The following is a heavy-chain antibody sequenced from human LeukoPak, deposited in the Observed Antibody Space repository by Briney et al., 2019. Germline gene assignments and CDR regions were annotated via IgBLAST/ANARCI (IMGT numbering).Heavy chain of an antibody. CDR3: ASRTIFGVVPLKYYGMDV. Sequence: GGSLRLSCAASGFTFSSYSMNWVRQAPGKGLEWVSYISSSSSTIYYADSVKGRFTISRDNSKNTLYLQMNSLRAEDTAVYYCASRTIFGVVPLKYYGMDVWGQGTTVTVSS. V-gene: IGHV3-48*01. CDR2: ISSSSSTI. J-gene: IGHJ6*02. CDR1: GFTFSSYS. D-gene: IGHD3-3*01.